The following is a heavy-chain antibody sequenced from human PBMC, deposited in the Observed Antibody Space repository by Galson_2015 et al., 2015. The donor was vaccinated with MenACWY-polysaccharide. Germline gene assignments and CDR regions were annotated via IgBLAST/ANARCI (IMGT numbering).Heavy chain of an antibody. J-gene: IGHJ4*02. CDR2: INSDGTSK. CDR3: ARDPLWDRTVGFDY. Sequence: SLRLSCAASGFTFSSDRMHWVRQAPGKGLVWISRINSDGTSKTYADSVKGRFTISRDNAKNTLYLQMNSLRAEDTAVYYCARDPLWDRTVGFDYWGQGTLVTVSS. D-gene: IGHD3-16*01. CDR1: GFTFSSDR. V-gene: IGHV3-74*01.